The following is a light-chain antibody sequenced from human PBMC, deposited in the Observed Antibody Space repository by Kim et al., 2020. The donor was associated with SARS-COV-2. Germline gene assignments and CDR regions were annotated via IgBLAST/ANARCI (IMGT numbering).Light chain of an antibody. J-gene: IGKJ5*01. CDR1: QSVGRF. Sequence: EIVLTQYPATLSLSPGERATLSCWASQSVGRFLAWYQQTPGLPPRLLIYGASNRATGIPARFSGSGSGTDFTLTISRLEPEDSAVYYCQQRNDWPITFGQGTRLEIK. V-gene: IGKV3-11*01. CDR3: QQRNDWPIT. CDR2: GAS.